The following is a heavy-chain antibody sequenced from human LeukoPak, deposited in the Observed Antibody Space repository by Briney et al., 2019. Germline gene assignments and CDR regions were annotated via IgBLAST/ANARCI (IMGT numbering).Heavy chain of an antibody. CDR3: ARDRITMVRGAQADGMDV. CDR1: GGTFSSYA. CDR2: IIPILGIA. Sequence: SVKVSCKASGGTFSSYAISWVRQAPGQGLEWMGRIIPILGIANYAQKFQGRVTITADKSTSTAYMELSSLRSEDTAVYYCARDRITMVRGAQADGMDVWGQGATVTVSS. V-gene: IGHV1-69*04. J-gene: IGHJ6*02. D-gene: IGHD3-10*01.